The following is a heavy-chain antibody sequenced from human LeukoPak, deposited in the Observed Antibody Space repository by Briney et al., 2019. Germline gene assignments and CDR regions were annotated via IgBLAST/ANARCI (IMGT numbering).Heavy chain of an antibody. D-gene: IGHD3-22*01. CDR1: GYTFTSYG. V-gene: IGHV1-18*01. CDR3: ARDRENYYDSSGYYLDFDY. J-gene: IGHJ4*02. CDR2: ISAYNGNT. Sequence: ASVKVSCKASGYTFTSYGISWVRQAPGQGLEWMGWISAYNGNTNYAQKLQGRVTMTTDTSTRTAYMELRSLRSDDTAVYYCARDRENYYDSSGYYLDFDYWGQGTLVTVSS.